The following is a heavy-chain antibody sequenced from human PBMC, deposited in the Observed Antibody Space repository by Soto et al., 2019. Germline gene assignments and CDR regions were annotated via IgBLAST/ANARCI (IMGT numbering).Heavy chain of an antibody. J-gene: IGHJ3*01. CDR3: ARPYGGKIGDAPDL. CDR2: ISDAAGSA. V-gene: IGHV3-23*01. D-gene: IGHD4-17*01. CDR1: GFTFSSYA. Sequence: PEGSLRLSCVASGFTFSSYAMSWVRQVPGKGLEWVSTISDAAGSAYYVDSVKGRFTISRDNSKKTLYLQMNSLRAEDSAVYYCARPYGGKIGDAPDLWGPGTMVTVSS.